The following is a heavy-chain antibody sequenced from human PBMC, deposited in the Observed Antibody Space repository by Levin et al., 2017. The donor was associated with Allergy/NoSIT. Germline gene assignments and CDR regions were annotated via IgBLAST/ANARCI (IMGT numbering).Heavy chain of an antibody. D-gene: IGHD6-19*01. CDR2: IYSGGST. J-gene: IGHJ4*02. CDR3: ARGSGWYSDYYFDY. CDR1: GFTVSSHY. V-gene: IGHV3-66*01. Sequence: GESLKISCAASGFTVSSHYMSWVRQAPGKGLEWVSVIYSGGSTYYADSVKGRFTTSRDNSKNTLYLQMNSLRAEDTAVYYCARGSGWYSDYYFDYWGQGTLVTVSS.